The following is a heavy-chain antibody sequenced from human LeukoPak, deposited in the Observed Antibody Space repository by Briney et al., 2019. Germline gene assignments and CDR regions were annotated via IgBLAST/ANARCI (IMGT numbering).Heavy chain of an antibody. CDR2: INPSGGST. V-gene: IGHV1-46*01. D-gene: IGHD1-26*01. CDR1: GYTFTSYY. J-gene: IGHJ4*02. CDR3: ARARSLRVFDY. Sequence: GASVKVSCKASGYTFTSYYMHWVRQAPRQGLEWMGIINPSGGSTTYAQKFQGRVTMTRDTSTSTVYMELSSLRSEDTAVYYCARARSLRVFDYWGQGTLVTVSS.